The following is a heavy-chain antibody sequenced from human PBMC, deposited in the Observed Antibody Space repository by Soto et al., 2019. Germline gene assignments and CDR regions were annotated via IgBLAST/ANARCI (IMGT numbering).Heavy chain of an antibody. J-gene: IGHJ4*02. CDR3: ARRVKSGSGRRPAYYVDD. CDR1: GDSLSRYY. D-gene: IGHD3-10*01. Sequence: SXTRSLTCPVSGDSLSRYYWSWLRPHTGKGLEWIGYMSYSGSTNYNPSLKSRVTISLDTSKNQFSLKLSSVTAADTAVYYCARRVKSGSGRRPAYYVDDWGQGSLVTISS. CDR2: MSYSGST. V-gene: IGHV4-59*01.